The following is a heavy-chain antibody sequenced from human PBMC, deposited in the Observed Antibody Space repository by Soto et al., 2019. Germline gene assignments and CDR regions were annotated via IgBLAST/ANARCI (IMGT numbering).Heavy chain of an antibody. J-gene: IGHJ6*02. V-gene: IGHV3-30-3*01. Sequence: PGGSLRLSXAASGFTFSSYAMHWVRQAPGKGLEWVAVISYDGSNKYYADSVKGRFTISRDNSKNTLYLQMNSLRAEDTAVYYCARELRGMDVWGQGTTVTVS. CDR1: GFTFSSYA. CDR3: ARELRGMDV. CDR2: ISYDGSNK.